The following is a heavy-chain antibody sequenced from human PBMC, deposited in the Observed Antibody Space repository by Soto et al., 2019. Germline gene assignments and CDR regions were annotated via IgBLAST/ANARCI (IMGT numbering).Heavy chain of an antibody. D-gene: IGHD3-22*01. Sequence: SGPTLVNPTQTLTLTCTFSGFSLSTSGVGVGWIRQPPGKALEWLALIYWDDDKRYSTSLKSRLTITKDTSKNQVVLTMTNMDPVDTATYYCARSDDSSCYYYVFYAFDIWGQGTMVTVSS. V-gene: IGHV2-5*02. CDR2: IYWDDDK. CDR1: GFSLSTSGVG. CDR3: ARSDDSSCYYYVFYAFDI. J-gene: IGHJ3*02.